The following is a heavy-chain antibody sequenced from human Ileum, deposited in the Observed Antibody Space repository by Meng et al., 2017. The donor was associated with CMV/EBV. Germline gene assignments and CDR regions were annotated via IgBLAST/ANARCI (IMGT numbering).Heavy chain of an antibody. V-gene: IGHV4-34*01. D-gene: IGHD2-15*01. CDR3: ARGVAGGPFDY. J-gene: IGHJ4*02. Sequence: QVPLQQWGAGLFKPSATLSLTCAVYGGSFSGYYWSWFRQPPGKGLEWIGEINHSGSTNYNPSLKSRVTISVDTSKNQFFLKLSSVTAADTAVYYCARGVAGGPFDYWGQGTLVTVSS. CDR1: GGSFSGYY. CDR2: INHSGST.